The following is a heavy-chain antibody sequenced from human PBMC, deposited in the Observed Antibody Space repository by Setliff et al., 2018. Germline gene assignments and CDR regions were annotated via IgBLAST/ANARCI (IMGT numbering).Heavy chain of an antibody. CDR1: GYTFTSYA. CDR2: INAGNGNT. CDR3: AYDSSGYYPGY. D-gene: IGHD3-22*01. Sequence: ASVKVSCKASGYTFTSYAMHWVRQAPGQRLEWMGWINAGNGNTKYSQKFRGRVTMTMDTSTGTAYMELRSLRSDDTAVYICAYDSSGYYPGYWGQGTLVTVSS. V-gene: IGHV1-3*01. J-gene: IGHJ4*02.